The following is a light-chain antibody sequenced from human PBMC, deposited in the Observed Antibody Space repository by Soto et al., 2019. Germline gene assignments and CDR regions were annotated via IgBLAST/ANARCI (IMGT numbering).Light chain of an antibody. CDR1: KSDIGVYDF. J-gene: IGLJ1*01. Sequence: QSVLTQPPSASGSPRQSVTISCTGTKSDIGVYDFVSWYQHHPGKAPRLIIYEVVQRPSGVPDRFSGSKSGNTASLTVSGLQAADEADYFCKSYAGSNTYVFGRGTKVTVL. V-gene: IGLV2-8*01. CDR2: EVV. CDR3: KSYAGSNTYV.